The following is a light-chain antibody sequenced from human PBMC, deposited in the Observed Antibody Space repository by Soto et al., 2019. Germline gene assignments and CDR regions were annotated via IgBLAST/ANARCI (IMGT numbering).Light chain of an antibody. J-gene: IGKJ4*01. Sequence: EIMLTQSPATLSLSPGESATLSCRASQSIGTSLAWYQQKPGQAPRLLIYDSCNRASGIPPRFGGGGSGTDFTLNITNLEPEEFAVYYCQQRSNWPPGPLSFGGGTKVDIK. V-gene: IGKV3-11*01. CDR1: QSIGTS. CDR2: DSC. CDR3: QQRSNWPPGPLS.